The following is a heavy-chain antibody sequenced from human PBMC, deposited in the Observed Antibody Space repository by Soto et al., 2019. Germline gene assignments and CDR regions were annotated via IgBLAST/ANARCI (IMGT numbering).Heavy chain of an antibody. D-gene: IGHD6-6*01. CDR1: GYSFINYG. Sequence: QVQLVQSGAEVKKPGASLRVSCRASGYSFINYGINWVRQAPGQGLEWMGWIDPYSGDTYYAQRFQGRVTMTTDRSATTAYLELRSLRSDDTAVSFCTRGSPQYRSSSFDLWGQGTLVTSSS. J-gene: IGHJ4*02. V-gene: IGHV1-18*04. CDR3: TRGSPQYRSSSFDL. CDR2: IDPYSGDT.